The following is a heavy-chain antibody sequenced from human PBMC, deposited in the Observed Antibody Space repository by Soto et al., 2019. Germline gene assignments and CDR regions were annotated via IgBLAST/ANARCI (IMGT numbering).Heavy chain of an antibody. D-gene: IGHD1-1*01. CDR3: ARGSTGAGLDV. CDR2: INHSGST. CDR1: GGSFSGYY. J-gene: IGHJ6*04. V-gene: IGHV4-34*01. Sequence: QVQLQQWGAGLLKPSETLSLTCAVYGGSFSGYYWSWIRQPPGKGLEWIGEINHSGSTNYNPSLKSRVTISVDPSKNQFSLKLSSVTAADTAVYYCARGSTGAGLDVWGKGTTVTVSS.